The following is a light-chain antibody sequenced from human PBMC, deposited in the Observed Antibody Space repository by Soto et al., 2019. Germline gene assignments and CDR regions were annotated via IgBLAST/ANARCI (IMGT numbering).Light chain of an antibody. Sequence: DIQLTQSPSFLSASVGDRVTITCRASQDINTYLAWYQQKPGKAPKLLIFAASTLQNVVPSRFSGSGSGTEFPVTITSLQPEDFATYYCQQRKSYPITFGQGTRLEIK. CDR1: QDINTY. J-gene: IGKJ5*01. CDR2: AAS. V-gene: IGKV1-9*01. CDR3: QQRKSYPIT.